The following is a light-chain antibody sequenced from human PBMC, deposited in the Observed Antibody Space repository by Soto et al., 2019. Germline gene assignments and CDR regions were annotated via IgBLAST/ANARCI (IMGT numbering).Light chain of an antibody. CDR1: QSISSW. Sequence: DIQMTLSPSTRSESVGDEVTITCRASQSISSWLAWYQQKPGKAPKLLIYDASSLESGVPSRFSGSGSGTEFTLTISSLQPDDFATYYCQQYNSYSWTFGQGTKV. CDR2: DAS. J-gene: IGKJ1*01. V-gene: IGKV1-5*01. CDR3: QQYNSYSWT.